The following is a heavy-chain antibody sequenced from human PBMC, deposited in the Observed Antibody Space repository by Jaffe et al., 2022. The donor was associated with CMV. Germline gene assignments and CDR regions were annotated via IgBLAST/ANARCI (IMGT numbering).Heavy chain of an antibody. CDR3: ARSSEYSSSSHNWFDP. CDR2: IYSGGST. CDR1: GFTVSSNY. Sequence: EVQLVESGGGLIQPGGSLRLSCAASGFTVSSNYMSWVRQAPGKGLEWVSVIYSGGSTYYADSVKGRFTISRDNSKNTLYLQMNSLRAEDTAVYYCARSSEYSSSSHNWFDPWGQGTLVTVSS. J-gene: IGHJ5*02. D-gene: IGHD6-6*01. V-gene: IGHV3-53*01.